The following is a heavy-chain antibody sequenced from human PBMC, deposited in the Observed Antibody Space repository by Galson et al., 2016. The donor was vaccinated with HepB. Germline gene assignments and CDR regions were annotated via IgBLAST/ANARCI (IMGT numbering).Heavy chain of an antibody. CDR2: IDWDEDK. CDR3: ARIEGPGSD. J-gene: IGHJ6*04. D-gene: IGHD3-10*01. V-gene: IGHV2-70*04. CDR1: GFSLRTSGMR. Sequence: PALVKPPQTLTLTCTFSGFSLRTSGMRVSWIRQSPGKALEWLARIDWDEDKFYSTSLKTRLTISKDISKNQVVLTMTNMDPVDTATYYCARIEGPGSDWGERTTVTVSS.